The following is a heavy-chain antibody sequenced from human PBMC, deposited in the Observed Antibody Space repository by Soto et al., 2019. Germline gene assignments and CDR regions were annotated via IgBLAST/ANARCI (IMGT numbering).Heavy chain of an antibody. J-gene: IGHJ6*02. D-gene: IGHD3-3*01. CDR1: GYSFTNFW. Sequence: GESLKISCKGSGYSFTNFWIGWVRQMPGKGLGWLGIIYHGDSDTRYNPSFQGQATISTDNSINTDYLQRNSLKATGTAIYYWAKHISGDFDFWSGLYYYYAMDVWGQGTLVTVSS. V-gene: IGHV5-51*01. CDR3: AKHISGDFDFWSGLYYYYAMDV. CDR2: IYHGDSDT.